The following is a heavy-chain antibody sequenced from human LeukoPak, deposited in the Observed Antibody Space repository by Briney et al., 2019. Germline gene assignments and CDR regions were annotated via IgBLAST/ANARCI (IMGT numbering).Heavy chain of an antibody. D-gene: IGHD1-1*01. CDR1: GFTFSSYE. J-gene: IGHJ2*01. CDR3: ARPPARYDTDWYFDL. Sequence: PGGSLRLSCAASGFTFSSYEMNWVRQAPGKGLEWVSYISSSGSTIYYADSVKGRFTISRDNAKNSLYLQMNSLRAEDTAVYYCARPPARYDTDWYFDLWGRGTLVTVSS. V-gene: IGHV3-48*03. CDR2: ISSSGSTI.